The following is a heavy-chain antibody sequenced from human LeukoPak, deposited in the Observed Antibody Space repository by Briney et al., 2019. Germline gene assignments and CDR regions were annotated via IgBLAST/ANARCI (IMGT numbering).Heavy chain of an antibody. CDR3: AKVSGYYFDSGGYYYFDY. CDR1: GFTFSTYA. D-gene: IGHD3-22*01. Sequence: PGGSLRLSCAASGFTFSTYAMGWVRHAPGKGLEWVACLSGIGGNTYYADSVKGRFTISRDNSKNTLSLQMNSLRAEDTAVYYSAKVSGYYFDSGGYYYFDYWGQGTLVTVSS. V-gene: IGHV3-23*01. CDR2: LSGIGGNT. J-gene: IGHJ4*02.